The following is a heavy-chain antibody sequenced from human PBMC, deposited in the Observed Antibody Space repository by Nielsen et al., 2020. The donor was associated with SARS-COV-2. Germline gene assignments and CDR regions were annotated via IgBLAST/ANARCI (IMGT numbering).Heavy chain of an antibody. Sequence: GESLKISCVASGFTFSAYNMNWVRQAPGKGLEWVGRIKSKVDGGTTDYAGPVKGRFTISRDDSKNTLYLQMNSLKTEDTAVYYCTTGGITMVRGVMQYWGQGTLVTVSP. V-gene: IGHV3-15*01. CDR1: GFTFSAYN. CDR3: TTGGITMVRGVMQY. CDR2: IKSKVDGGTT. D-gene: IGHD3-10*01. J-gene: IGHJ1*01.